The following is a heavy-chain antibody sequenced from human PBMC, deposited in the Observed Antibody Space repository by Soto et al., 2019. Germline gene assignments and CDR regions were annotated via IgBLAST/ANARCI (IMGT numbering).Heavy chain of an antibody. D-gene: IGHD6-13*01. CDR2: ISGTGERT. CDR3: ATLDGLSAAGTWGNLQH. Sequence: EVQLLESGGGLVQPGGSLRLSCAASGLTFNSYSMTWVRQAPGQGLEWVSAISGTGERTYYADSVQGRFTISRDNSKSTLFLQLSSLRAEDTAVYYCATLDGLSAAGTWGNLQHWGQGTLVTFS. J-gene: IGHJ1*01. CDR1: GLTFNSYS. V-gene: IGHV3-23*01.